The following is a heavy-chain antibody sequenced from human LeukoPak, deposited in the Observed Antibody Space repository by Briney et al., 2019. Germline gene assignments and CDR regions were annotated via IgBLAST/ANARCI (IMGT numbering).Heavy chain of an antibody. D-gene: IGHD6-19*01. Sequence: SETLSLTCTVSGGSISSYYWGWIRQPAGKGLEWIGRIYTSGSTNYNPSLKSRVTMSVDTSKNQFSLKLSSVTAADTAVYYCASLAVAGTEDYFDYWGQGTLVTVSS. CDR2: IYTSGST. V-gene: IGHV4-4*07. J-gene: IGHJ4*02. CDR1: GGSISSYY. CDR3: ASLAVAGTEDYFDY.